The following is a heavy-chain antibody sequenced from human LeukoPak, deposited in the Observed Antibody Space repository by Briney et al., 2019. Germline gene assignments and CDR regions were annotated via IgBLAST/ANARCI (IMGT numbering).Heavy chain of an antibody. Sequence: PSETLSLTCTVSGGSISSYYWSWIWQPPGKGLEWIGYIYYRGSTNYNPSLKSRVTISVDTSKNQFSLKLSSVTAADTAVYYCASTWDSSGYYGPPDYWGQGTLVTVSS. V-gene: IGHV4-59*01. J-gene: IGHJ4*02. D-gene: IGHD3-22*01. CDR3: ASTWDSSGYYGPPDY. CDR2: IYYRGST. CDR1: GGSISSYY.